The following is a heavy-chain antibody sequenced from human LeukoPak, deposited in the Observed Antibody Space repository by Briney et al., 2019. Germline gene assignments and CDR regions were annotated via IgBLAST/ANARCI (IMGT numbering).Heavy chain of an antibody. D-gene: IGHD2-15*01. CDR2: IRYDGSNK. CDR3: AKDIKEKDFRVVY. J-gene: IGHJ4*02. CDR1: GFTFSSYG. V-gene: IGHV3-30*02. Sequence: TGGSLRLSCAASGFTFSSYGMHWVRQAPGKGLEWVAFIRYDGSNKYYADSVKGRFTISRDNSKNTLYLQMNSLRAEDTAVYYCAKDIKEKDFRVVYWGQGTLVTVSS.